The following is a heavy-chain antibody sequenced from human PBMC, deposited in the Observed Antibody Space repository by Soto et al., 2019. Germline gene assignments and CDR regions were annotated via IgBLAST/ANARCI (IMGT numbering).Heavy chain of an antibody. V-gene: IGHV1-3*04. Sequence: QVQLVQSGAEVKKPGASVKVSCKTSGYTFTNYAIHWVRQAPGQRLEWMGWINTGNGNTRYSQKFQDRITITRDTSASAAYLELSSLRSEDTAVSYCARSGGGYCTGGVCHANNLVDPWGQGTLVTVSS. CDR1: GYTFTNYA. D-gene: IGHD2-8*02. J-gene: IGHJ5*02. CDR3: ARSGGGYCTGGVCHANNLVDP. CDR2: INTGNGNT.